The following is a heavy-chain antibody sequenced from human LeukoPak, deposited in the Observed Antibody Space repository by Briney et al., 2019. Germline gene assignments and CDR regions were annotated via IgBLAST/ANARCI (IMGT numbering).Heavy chain of an antibody. J-gene: IGHJ4*02. Sequence: ASVKVSCKTSGYTFTSYGISWVRQAPGQGPEWMGWISGYNGNTNYAQKLQGRVTMTTDTSTTTVYMELRGLRSDDTAVYYCARDRASGPYYFDYWGQGTLVTVSS. CDR3: ARDRASGPYYFDY. CDR2: ISGYNGNT. D-gene: IGHD2-15*01. CDR1: GYTFTSYG. V-gene: IGHV1-18*01.